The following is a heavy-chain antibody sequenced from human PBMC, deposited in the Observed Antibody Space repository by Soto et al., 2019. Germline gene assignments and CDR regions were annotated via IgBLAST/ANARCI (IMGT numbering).Heavy chain of an antibody. D-gene: IGHD5-18*01. CDR2: IKSKTDGGTT. CDR3: TTGGYCDGYAFDI. J-gene: IGHJ3*02. Sequence: EVQLVESGGGLVKPGGSLRLSCAASGFTFSNAWMSWVRQAPGKGLEWVGRIKSKTDGGTTDYAAPVKGRFTISRYDSKNTLYLQMNSLQTEDTAVYYCTTGGYCDGYAFDIWGQGTMVNVAS. V-gene: IGHV3-15*01. CDR1: GFTFSNAW.